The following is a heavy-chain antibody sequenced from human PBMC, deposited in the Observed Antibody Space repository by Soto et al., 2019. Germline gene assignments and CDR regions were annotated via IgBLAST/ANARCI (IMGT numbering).Heavy chain of an antibody. V-gene: IGHV4-31*03. CDR2: IYYSGGT. Sequence: QVQLQASGPGLVKPSQTLSLTCTVSGGSISSGGYYSSWIRQHPGKGLEGIGYIYYSGGTYYNPSLKSRVTISVDTSKNQYSLKLSSVTAADTAVYYCARQFFYDSSGPPAFDIWGQGTMVTVSS. CDR1: GGSISSGGYY. D-gene: IGHD3-22*01. CDR3: ARQFFYDSSGPPAFDI. J-gene: IGHJ3*02.